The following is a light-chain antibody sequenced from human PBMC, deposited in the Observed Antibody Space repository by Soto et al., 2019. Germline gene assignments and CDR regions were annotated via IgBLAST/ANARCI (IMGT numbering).Light chain of an antibody. V-gene: IGKV1-5*03. J-gene: IGKJ1*01. Sequence: DIQMTQSPSTLSASVGDRVTITCRASQSISTWLAWYQHKPGKAPKLLIYKASSLEGGVPSRFSGSGSGTEFTLTISSLQSEDFAVYYCQQSDSWPRTFGQGTKVEIK. CDR3: QQSDSWPRT. CDR1: QSISTW. CDR2: KAS.